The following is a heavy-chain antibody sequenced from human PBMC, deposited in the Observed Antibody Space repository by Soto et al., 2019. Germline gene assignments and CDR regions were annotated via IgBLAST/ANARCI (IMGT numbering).Heavy chain of an antibody. D-gene: IGHD3-22*01. CDR2: IIPLSNAP. Sequence: QGQLVQSGAGVKKPGSSVKVSCKASGGSFSSYVISWIREAPGQGLEWMGGIIPLSNAPNYAQRFQDRVTMSVDKSTSTAYMELRSLRSEDTAIYYCAQETYYFHSRDYHGFDPWGQGTLVTVSS. J-gene: IGHJ5*02. CDR3: AQETYYFHSRDYHGFDP. V-gene: IGHV1-69*06. CDR1: GGSFSSYV.